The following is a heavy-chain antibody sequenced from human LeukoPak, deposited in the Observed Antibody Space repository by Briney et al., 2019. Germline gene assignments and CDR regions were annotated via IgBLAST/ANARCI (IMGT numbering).Heavy chain of an antibody. D-gene: IGHD2-2*01. CDR3: AREVVPAAMTYYYYYYMDV. CDR1: GGSISSGSYY. CDR2: IYTSGST. V-gene: IGHV4-61*02. Sequence: SETLSLTCIVSGGSISSGSYYWSWIRQPAGKGLEWIGRIYTSGSTNYNPSLKSRVTISVDTSKNQFSLKLSSVTAADTAVYYCAREVVPAAMTYYYYYYMDVWGKGTTVTVSS. J-gene: IGHJ6*03.